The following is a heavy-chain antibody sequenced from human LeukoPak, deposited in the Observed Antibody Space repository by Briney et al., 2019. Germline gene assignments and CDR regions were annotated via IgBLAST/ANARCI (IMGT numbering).Heavy chain of an antibody. CDR1: GGSFSGYY. D-gene: IGHD2-2*01. V-gene: IGHV4-34*01. J-gene: IGHJ4*02. CDR2: INHSGST. CDR3: AIGCSSTSCPGPFDY. Sequence: PSETLSLTCAVYGGSFSGYYWSWIRQPPGKGLEWIGEINHSGSTNYNPSLKSRVTISVDTSKNQFPLKLSSVTAADTAVYYCAIGCSSTSCPGPFDYWGQGTLVTVSS.